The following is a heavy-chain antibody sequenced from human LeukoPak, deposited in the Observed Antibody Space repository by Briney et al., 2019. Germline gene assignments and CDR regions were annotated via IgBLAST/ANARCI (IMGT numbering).Heavy chain of an antibody. CDR3: ARSRGYSGYDLARY. CDR1: GFTFSSYS. V-gene: IGHV3-48*04. J-gene: IGHJ4*02. D-gene: IGHD5-12*01. CDR2: ISSSSSTI. Sequence: GGSLRLSCAASGFTFSSYSMNWVRQAPGKGLEWVSYISSSSSTIYYADSVKGRFTISRDNSKNTLYLQMNSLRAEDTAVYYCARSRGYSGYDLARYWGQGTLVTVSS.